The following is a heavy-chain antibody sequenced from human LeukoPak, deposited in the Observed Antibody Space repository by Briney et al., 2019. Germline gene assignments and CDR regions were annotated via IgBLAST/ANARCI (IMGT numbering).Heavy chain of an antibody. J-gene: IGHJ6*02. CDR1: GYTFTRYG. Sequence: ASLKVSCKASGYTFTRYGISCVGQAGGPGRGGRGWLGASNGNTDSAQKLQGRLTMTTDTPTTTAYIELRSLRSDDTAVYYCARDPPPLWFGELLAYYYYYYGMDVWGQGTTVTVSS. D-gene: IGHD3-10*01. CDR2: LGASNGNT. V-gene: IGHV1-18*01. CDR3: ARDPPPLWFGELLAYYYYYYGMDV.